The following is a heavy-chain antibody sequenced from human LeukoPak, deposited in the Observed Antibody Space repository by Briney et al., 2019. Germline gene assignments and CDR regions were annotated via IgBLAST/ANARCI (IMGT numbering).Heavy chain of an antibody. Sequence: SETLSLTCTVSGGSISSSSYYWGWIRQPPGKGLEWIGSIYYSGSTYYNPSLKSRVTISVDTSKNQFSLKLSSVTAADTAVYYCARGRYSSSWYDLWEYFQHWGQGTLVTVSS. CDR2: IYYSGST. D-gene: IGHD6-13*01. CDR3: ARGRYSSSWYDLWEYFQH. CDR1: GGSISSSSYY. V-gene: IGHV4-39*01. J-gene: IGHJ1*01.